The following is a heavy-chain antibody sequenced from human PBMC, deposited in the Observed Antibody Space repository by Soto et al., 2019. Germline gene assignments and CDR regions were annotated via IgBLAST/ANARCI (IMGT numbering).Heavy chain of an antibody. CDR2: ISYDGSNK. V-gene: IGHV3-30*18. Sequence: QVQLVESGGGVVQPGRSLRLSCAASGFTFSSYGMHWVRQAPGKGLEWVAVISYDGSNKYYADSVKGRFTISRDNSKNTLYLQMNSLRAEDTAVYYCAKEKWRAVPAAFFPLSDWGQGTLVTVSS. CDR1: GFTFSSYG. D-gene: IGHD2-2*01. CDR3: AKEKWRAVPAAFFPLSD. J-gene: IGHJ4*02.